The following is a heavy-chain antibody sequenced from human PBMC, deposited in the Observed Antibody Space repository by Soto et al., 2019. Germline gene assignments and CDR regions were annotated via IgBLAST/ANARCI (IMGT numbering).Heavy chain of an antibody. CDR2: ISSDGYNQ. Sequence: PGGSLRLSCEGSGFAFDSYDIHWVRQAPGKGLEWVGVISSDGYNQAYEDSVKGRFTISRDNSSNTVYLQMDSLRGEDTAVFFCAKGRTYGYDAFDIWCQGTTVTVSS. CDR1: GFAFDSYD. J-gene: IGHJ3*02. CDR3: AKGRTYGYDAFDI. D-gene: IGHD5-18*01. V-gene: IGHV3-30*18.